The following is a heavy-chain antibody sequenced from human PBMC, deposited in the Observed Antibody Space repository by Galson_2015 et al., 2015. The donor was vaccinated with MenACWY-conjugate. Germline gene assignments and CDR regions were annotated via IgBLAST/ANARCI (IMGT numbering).Heavy chain of an antibody. V-gene: IGHV3-11*06. CDR2: ISSDSSYT. D-gene: IGHD4-23*01. J-gene: IGHJ5*02. CDR3: ARDSKHYGGNAGEFDP. CDR1: GFTFRHYY. Sequence: SLRLPCAACGFTFRHYYMRGLRQAPGRGLEGVSYISSDSSYTNYADSAKGRFTISRDNAKKLLYLQMNSLRAEDAAFYYCARDSKHYGGNAGEFDPWGQGTLVTVSS.